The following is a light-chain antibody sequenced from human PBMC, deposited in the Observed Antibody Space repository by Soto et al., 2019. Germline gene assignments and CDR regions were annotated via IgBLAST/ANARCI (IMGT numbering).Light chain of an antibody. CDR3: QQRSNWPPIT. CDR1: QSVSSY. J-gene: IGKJ5*01. Sequence: EIVLTQSPATLSLSPGERATLSCRASQSVSSYLAWYQQKPGQAPRLLIYDASNRATGIPARFSGSGSGTDFTLTIRSLEPEDFAVYYCQQRSNWPPITFGQGTQREI. V-gene: IGKV3-11*01. CDR2: DAS.